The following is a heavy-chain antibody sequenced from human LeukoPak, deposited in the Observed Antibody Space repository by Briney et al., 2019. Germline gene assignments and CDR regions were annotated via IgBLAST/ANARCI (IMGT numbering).Heavy chain of an antibody. V-gene: IGHV3-23*01. Sequence: GGSLRLSCAVSGITLSNYGMSWVRQAPGKGLEWVAGISDSGGRTNYADSVKGRFTISRDNPKNTLYLQMNSLRAEDTVVYFCAKRGVVIRVILVGFHKEAYYFDSWGQGALVTVSS. J-gene: IGHJ4*02. CDR1: GITLSNYG. CDR3: AKRGVVIRVILVGFHKEAYYFDS. D-gene: IGHD3-22*01. CDR2: ISDSGGRT.